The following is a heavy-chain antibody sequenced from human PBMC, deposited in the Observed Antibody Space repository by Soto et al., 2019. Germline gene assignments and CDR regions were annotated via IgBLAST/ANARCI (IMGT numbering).Heavy chain of an antibody. CDR2: IYWDDDK. D-gene: IGHD6-13*01. J-gene: IGHJ2*01. CDR3: AHSPRSLAAAGYTYHPYWYFDL. V-gene: IGHV2-5*02. CDR1: GFSLSTSGVG. Sequence: QITLKESGPTLVKPTQTLTLTCTFSGFSLSTSGVGVGWIRQPPGKALEWLALIYWDDDKRYSPSLKSRLTINQDTYKNQVVLTMTNMDPVDTATYYWAHSPRSLAAAGYTYHPYWYFDLWGRGTLVTVSS.